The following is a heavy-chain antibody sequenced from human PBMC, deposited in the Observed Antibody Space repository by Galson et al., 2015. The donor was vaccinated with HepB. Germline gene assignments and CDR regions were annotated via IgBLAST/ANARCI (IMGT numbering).Heavy chain of an antibody. CDR2: IYPGDSDT. CDR1: GYSFTSYW. CDR3: ARLEWDSSGRNYFDY. J-gene: IGHJ4*02. V-gene: IGHV5-51*01. Sequence: QSGAEVKKPGESLKISCKGSGYSFTSYWIGWVRQMPGKGLEWMGIIYPGDSDTRYSPSFQGQVTISADKSISTAYLQWSSLKASDTAMYYCARLEWDSSGRNYFDYWGQGTLVTVSS. D-gene: IGHD3-22*01.